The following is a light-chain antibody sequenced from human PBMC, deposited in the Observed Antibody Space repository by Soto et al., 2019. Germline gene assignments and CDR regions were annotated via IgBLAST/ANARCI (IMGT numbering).Light chain of an antibody. CDR2: AAS. V-gene: IGKV3-20*01. J-gene: IGKJ4*01. Sequence: EIVLTQYPGTLSLSPGERATLSCRASQSVTSSYLAWYQQKPGQAPRLLIYAASSRATGIPDRFSGSGSGTDFTLTISRLEPEDFAVYYCQQYGYSATFGGGTKVDIK. CDR1: QSVTSSY. CDR3: QQYGYSAT.